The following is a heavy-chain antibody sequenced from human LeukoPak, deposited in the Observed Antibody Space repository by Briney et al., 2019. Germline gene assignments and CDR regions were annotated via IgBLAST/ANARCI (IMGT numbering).Heavy chain of an antibody. D-gene: IGHD2-2*01. CDR2: ITRSSSYT. CDR1: GFTFSSYS. V-gene: IGHV3-21*01. CDR3: AREYESPTPMPLNLNARYMDV. Sequence: PGGSLRLSCAASGFTFSSYSMNWVRQAPGKGLEWVSSITRSSSYTYYADSVKGRFTISRDNAKNSLYLQMNSLRAEDTAVYYCAREYESPTPMPLNLNARYMDVWGKGTTVTVSS. J-gene: IGHJ6*03.